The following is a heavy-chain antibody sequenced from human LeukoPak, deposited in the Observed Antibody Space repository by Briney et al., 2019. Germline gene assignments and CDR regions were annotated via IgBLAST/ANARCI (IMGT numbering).Heavy chain of an antibody. V-gene: IGHV3-30*18. CDR3: AKDFGSTLYQDF. J-gene: IGHJ4*02. CDR1: GFTLSSYG. Sequence: PGGSLRLSCAASGFTLSSYGMHWVRQAPGKGLEWVAVLSYYGSNQYYADSVKGRFTISRDNSKNTLYLQMNSLSAEGTAVYCCAKDFGSTLYQDFWGQGTLVTVSS. CDR2: LSYYGSNQ. D-gene: IGHD3-10*01.